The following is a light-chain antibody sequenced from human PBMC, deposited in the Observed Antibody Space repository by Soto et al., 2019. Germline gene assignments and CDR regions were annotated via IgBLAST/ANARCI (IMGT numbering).Light chain of an antibody. Sequence: ELVMTQSPATLSVSPGERATLSCRASQSVSSNLAWYQQKPGQAPRLLIYVASTRATGIPARFSGSGSGTEFTLTISSLQSEDFAVYYCHQYNNWPPYTFGQGTKLEIK. CDR3: HQYNNWPPYT. J-gene: IGKJ2*01. V-gene: IGKV3-15*01. CDR2: VAS. CDR1: QSVSSN.